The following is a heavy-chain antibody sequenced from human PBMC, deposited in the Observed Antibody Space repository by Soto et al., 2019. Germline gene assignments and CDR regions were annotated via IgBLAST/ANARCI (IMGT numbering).Heavy chain of an antibody. CDR1: GGSISSGGYY. Sequence: QVQLQESGPGLVKPSQTLSLTCTVSGGSISSGGYYWSWIRQHPGKGLEWIGYIYYSGSTYYNPSLKSRVTTSVDTSKNQFSLKLSSVTAADTAVYYCARVLANPMGRGVGYFDLWGRGTLVTVSS. CDR3: ARVLANPMGRGVGYFDL. D-gene: IGHD3-10*01. J-gene: IGHJ2*01. CDR2: IYYSGST. V-gene: IGHV4-31*03.